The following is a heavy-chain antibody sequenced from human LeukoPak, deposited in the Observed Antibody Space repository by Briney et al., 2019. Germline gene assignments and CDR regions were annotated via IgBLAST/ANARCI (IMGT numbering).Heavy chain of an antibody. CDR3: ARSADFWSGYSFDY. V-gene: IGHV4-34*01. CDR2: INHSGST. CDR1: GGSFSGYY. Sequence: LETLSLTCAVYGGSFSGYYWSWIRQPPGKGLEWIGEINHSGSTNYNPSLKSRVTISVDTSKNQFSLKLSSVTAADTAVYYCARSADFWSGYSFDYWGQGTLVTVSS. D-gene: IGHD3-3*01. J-gene: IGHJ4*02.